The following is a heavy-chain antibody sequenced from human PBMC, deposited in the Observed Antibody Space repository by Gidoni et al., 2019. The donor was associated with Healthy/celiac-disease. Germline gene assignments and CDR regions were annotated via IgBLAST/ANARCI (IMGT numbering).Heavy chain of an antibody. J-gene: IGHJ6*02. V-gene: IGHV3-23*04. CDR1: GFNFRSYA. CDR2: ISGSGGST. Sequence: EVQLVESGGGLVQPGGSLRLSCAATGFNFRSYAMSWVRQAPGTGLEWVSAISGSGGSTYYADSVKGRFTISRDNSKNTLYLQMNSLRAEDTAVYYCAKGTRSFTTYYYYGMDVWGQGTTVTVSS. CDR3: AKGTRSFTTYYYYGMDV. D-gene: IGHD3-3*01.